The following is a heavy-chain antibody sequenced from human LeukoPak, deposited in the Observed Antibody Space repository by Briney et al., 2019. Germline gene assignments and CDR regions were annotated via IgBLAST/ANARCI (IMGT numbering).Heavy chain of an antibody. CDR2: ISGSGDST. D-gene: IGHD6-13*01. V-gene: IGHV3-23*01. CDR3: ARDGVAAALAYYYYMDV. J-gene: IGHJ6*03. CDR1: GFTFSNYA. Sequence: GGSLRLSCAASGFTFSNYAMRWVRQAPGKGLEWVSGISGSGDSTYYADSVKGRFTISRDNAKNSLYLQMDSLRAEDTAVYYCARDGVAAALAYYYYMDVWGKGTTVTVSS.